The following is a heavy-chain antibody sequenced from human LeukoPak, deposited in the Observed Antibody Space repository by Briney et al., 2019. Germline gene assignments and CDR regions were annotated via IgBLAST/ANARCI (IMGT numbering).Heavy chain of an antibody. CDR2: IKRDGSEK. CDR3: APMAANTAMVGMDV. D-gene: IGHD5-18*01. Sequence: GGSLTLSCAPSGFTVRNYWMSWVRQAPGKGLEWVANIKRDGSEKYYVDSVKGRFTISRDNAKNSLYLQMNSLRAADTAVYYCAPMAANTAMVGMDVWGQGNEVTVSS. V-gene: IGHV3-7*05. CDR1: GFTVRNYW. J-gene: IGHJ6*02.